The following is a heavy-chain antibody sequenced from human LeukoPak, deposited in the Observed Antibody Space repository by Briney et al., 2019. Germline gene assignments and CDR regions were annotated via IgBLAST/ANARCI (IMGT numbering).Heavy chain of an antibody. CDR1: GYIFSSYF. CDR3: ARDAGGPYINSSEWFDP. Sequence: ASVKISCKASGYIFSSYFMHWVRQAPGQGLEWMGTINPRGGSTSYALKFQGRVTMTRDMSTSTVYMELSSLRSEDTAVYYCARDAGGPYINSSEWFDPWGQGTLVTVSS. D-gene: IGHD6-6*01. J-gene: IGHJ5*02. CDR2: INPRGGST. V-gene: IGHV1-46*01.